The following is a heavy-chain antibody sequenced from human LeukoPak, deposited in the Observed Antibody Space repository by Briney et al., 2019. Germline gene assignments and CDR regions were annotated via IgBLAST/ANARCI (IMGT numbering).Heavy chain of an antibody. V-gene: IGHV4-39*02. CDR1: NGSMTSDSYY. CDR3: ARLWIVAAWFDA. J-gene: IGHJ5*02. CDR2: IFYSGKT. D-gene: IGHD2-2*03. Sequence: PSETLSLTCTVSNGSMTSDSYYWAWVRQPPGKGLEWIGTIFYSGKTYYSASLKSRVTVSLDTSKKNFSLRLSSVTAADTAVYYCARLWIVAAWFDAWGQGALVTVSS.